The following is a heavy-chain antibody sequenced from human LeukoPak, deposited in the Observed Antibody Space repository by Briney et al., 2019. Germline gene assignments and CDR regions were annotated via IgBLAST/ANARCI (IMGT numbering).Heavy chain of an antibody. CDR2: IYYSGST. V-gene: IGHV4-39*01. J-gene: IGHJ5*02. CDR1: GGSISSSSYY. Sequence: SENLSLTCTVSGGSISSSSYYWGWIRQPPGKGLERIGSIYYSGSTYYNPSLKSRVTISVDTSKNQFSLKLSSVTAADTAVHYRGRHEKVGATLLSLFDPWGQGTLVTVAS. D-gene: IGHD1-26*01. CDR3: GRHEKVGATLLSLFDP.